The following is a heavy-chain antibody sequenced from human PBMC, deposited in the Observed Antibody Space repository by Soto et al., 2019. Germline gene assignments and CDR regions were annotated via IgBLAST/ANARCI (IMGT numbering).Heavy chain of an antibody. CDR3: AKESGGERYAAYFDL. J-gene: IGHJ4*02. V-gene: IGHV3-30*18. CDR1: GFTLSTIG. D-gene: IGHD2-21*01. Sequence: QVQLVESGGGVVQPGTSLRLACAAPGFTLSTIGMQWFRQAPGKGLEWVAVISAGGNTKYYPDSVKGRFTISRDNYKNTLVLQMNSLRTEDTAVYYCAKESGGERYAAYFDLWGQGTLVTVSA. CDR2: ISAGGNTK.